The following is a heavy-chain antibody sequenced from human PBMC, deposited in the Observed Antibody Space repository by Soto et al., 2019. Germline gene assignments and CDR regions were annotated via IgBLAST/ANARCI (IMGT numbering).Heavy chain of an antibody. CDR3: AREGQWLANDY. D-gene: IGHD6-19*01. CDR2: INSDGSST. J-gene: IGHJ4*02. Sequence: EVQLVESGGGLVQPGGSLRLSCAASGFTFSSYWMHWVRQAPGKGLVWISRINSDGSSTNFADSVKGRFTISRDNAKNTLYLQMNSLRAEDTAVYYCAREGQWLANDYWGQGTLVTVSS. V-gene: IGHV3-74*01. CDR1: GFTFSSYW.